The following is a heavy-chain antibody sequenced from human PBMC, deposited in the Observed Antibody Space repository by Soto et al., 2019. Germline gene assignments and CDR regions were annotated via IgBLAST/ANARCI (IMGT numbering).Heavy chain of an antibody. V-gene: IGHV1-18*01. CDR3: ARARMTTVTPMVDY. J-gene: IGHJ4*02. CDR2: NSAYNGNT. D-gene: IGHD4-17*01. Sequence: ASVKVSCKASGYTFTSYGISWVRQAPGQGLEWMGWNSAYNGNTNYAQKLQGRVTMTTDTSTSTAYMELRGLRSDDTAVYYCARARMTTVTPMVDYWGQGTLVTVSS. CDR1: GYTFTSYG.